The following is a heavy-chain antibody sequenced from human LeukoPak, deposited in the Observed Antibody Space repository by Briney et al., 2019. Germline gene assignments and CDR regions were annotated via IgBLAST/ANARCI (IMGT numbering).Heavy chain of an antibody. CDR3: ARGFRRYYYDSSGYSYYFDY. CDR1: GGSFSGYY. D-gene: IGHD3-22*01. V-gene: IGHV4-34*01. Sequence: PSETLSLTCAVYGGSFSGYYWSRIRQPPGKGLEWIGEINHSGSTNYNPSLKSRVTISVDTSKNQFSLKLSSVTAADTAVYYCARGFRRYYYDSSGYSYYFDYWGQGTLVTVSS. CDR2: INHSGST. J-gene: IGHJ4*02.